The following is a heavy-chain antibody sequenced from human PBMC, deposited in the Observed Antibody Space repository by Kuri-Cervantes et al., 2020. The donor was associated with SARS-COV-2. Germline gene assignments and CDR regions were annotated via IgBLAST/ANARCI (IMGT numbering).Heavy chain of an antibody. Sequence: ASVKVSCKASGYTFTSYYMHWVRQAPGQGLEWMGGIIPIFATTKYAQRFQGRVIITTDKYSGTSNMELTSLTSDDTAVYFCARDPLTRTDHNLGWAFDIWGQGTMVTVSS. V-gene: IGHV1-46*01. D-gene: IGHD3-3*01. CDR1: GYTFTSYY. CDR3: ARDPLTRTDHNLGWAFDI. J-gene: IGHJ3*02. CDR2: IIPIFATT.